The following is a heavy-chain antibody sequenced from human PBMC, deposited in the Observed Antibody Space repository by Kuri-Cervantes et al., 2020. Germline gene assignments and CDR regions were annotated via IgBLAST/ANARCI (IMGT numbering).Heavy chain of an antibody. CDR3: ARDNRDYDSIAFDI. D-gene: IGHD3-22*01. CDR2: ISYDGSNK. J-gene: IGHJ3*02. CDR1: GFTFSSYA. Sequence: GESLKISCAASGFTFSSYAMHWVRQAPGKGLEWVAVISYDGSNKYYADSVKGRFTISRDNSKNTLYLQMNSLRAEDTAVYYCARDNRDYDSIAFDIWGQGTMVTVSS. V-gene: IGHV3-30*14.